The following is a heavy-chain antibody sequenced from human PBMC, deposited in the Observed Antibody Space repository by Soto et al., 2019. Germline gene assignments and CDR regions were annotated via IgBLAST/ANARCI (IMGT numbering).Heavy chain of an antibody. J-gene: IGHJ4*02. D-gene: IGHD3-22*01. CDR3: ARLGGYVSVGYYYLWDS. CDR1: DGSMNSDSSY. CDR2: INHSGST. Sequence: QLQLQESGPGLVKPSETLSLTCRVSDGSMNSDSSYWGWIRQNPGKGLEWIGVINHSGSTYHNLSLKGRVTMSVDASRNQFSLKLTSMTAADTAVYYCARLGGYVSVGYYYLWDSWGQGTLVTVSS. V-gene: IGHV4-39*01.